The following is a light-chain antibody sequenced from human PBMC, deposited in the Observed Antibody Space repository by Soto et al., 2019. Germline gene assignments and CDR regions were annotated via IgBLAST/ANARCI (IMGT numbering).Light chain of an antibody. CDR3: QQYNSNSKYT. Sequence: DIQMTQSPSTLSASVGDRVTITCRASQSISSWLAWYLQRPGKAPKLLIYDASSLESGVPSRFSGSGSETEYTLTIRSLQPDDFAPYYCQQYNSNSKYTFGQGTKLEIK. J-gene: IGKJ2*01. V-gene: IGKV1-5*01. CDR2: DAS. CDR1: QSISSW.